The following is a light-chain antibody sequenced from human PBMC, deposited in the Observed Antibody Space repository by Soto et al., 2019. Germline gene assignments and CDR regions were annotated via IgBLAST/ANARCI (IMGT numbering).Light chain of an antibody. V-gene: IGKV1-12*01. CDR2: TTS. Sequence: DIQMTQSPSFMSASVGDRVTVTCRASQGVNRWLAWYQQKPGKAPKLLIYTTSTLASGVPSRFSGSGSGTYFTLTISSLQPEDFATYYCQQGSSFPITFGQGTRLEIK. CDR3: QQGSSFPIT. CDR1: QGVNRW. J-gene: IGKJ5*01.